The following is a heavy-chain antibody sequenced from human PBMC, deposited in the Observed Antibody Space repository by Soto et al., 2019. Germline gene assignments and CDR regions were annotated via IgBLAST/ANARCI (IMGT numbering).Heavy chain of an antibody. D-gene: IGHD2-15*01. Sequence: GGSLRLSCAGSGFTFSNNDMSWVRQAPGKGLEWVSGISGSGAITYYADSVKGRFTISRDNSKNTLYLQMNSLRAEDTALYYCAKRLAYCSEGGCQYWGQGTLVTVSS. CDR1: GFTFSNND. CDR3: AKRLAYCSEGGCQY. V-gene: IGHV3-23*01. J-gene: IGHJ4*02. CDR2: ISGSGAIT.